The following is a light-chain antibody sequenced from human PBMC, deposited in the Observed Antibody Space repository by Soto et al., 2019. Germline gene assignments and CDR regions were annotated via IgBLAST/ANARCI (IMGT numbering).Light chain of an antibody. J-gene: IGKJ1*01. V-gene: IGKV1-5*03. CDR1: QTISTW. Sequence: IQMTQSPSTLSASVGDRVTFTCRASQTISTWLAWYQQKPGEAPKLLIYKASTLAVGVPSRFSGSGSGTDFTLTINILQPADFASYYCQQYNSYPWTFGQGTKV. CDR2: KAS. CDR3: QQYNSYPWT.